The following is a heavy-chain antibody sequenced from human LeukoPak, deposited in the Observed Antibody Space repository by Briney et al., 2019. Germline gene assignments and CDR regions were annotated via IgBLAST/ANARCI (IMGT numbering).Heavy chain of an antibody. CDR3: ARDRDSNYAWFDP. V-gene: IGHV4-31*03. Sequence: PSETLSLTCTVSGGSIRSTNYYWSWIRQHPGTGLEWIGYIYYSGSTYYNPSLKSRVTMSVDTSKNQFSLKLSSVTAADTTVYYCARDRDSNYAWFDPWAREPWSPSPQ. D-gene: IGHD4-11*01. J-gene: IGHJ5*02. CDR2: IYYSGST. CDR1: GGSIRSTNYY.